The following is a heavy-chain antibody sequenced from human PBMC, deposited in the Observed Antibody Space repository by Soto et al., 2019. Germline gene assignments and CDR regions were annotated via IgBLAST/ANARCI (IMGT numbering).Heavy chain of an antibody. CDR3: ARESYILERGFDY. CDR1: GGSFSGYY. J-gene: IGHJ4*02. Sequence: SETLSLTCAVYGGSFSGYYWSWIRQPPGKGLEWIGEINHSGSTNYNPSLKSRVTISVDTSKNQFSLKLSSVTAADTAVYYCARESYILERGFDYWGQGTRVTVSS. CDR2: INHSGST. V-gene: IGHV4-34*01. D-gene: IGHD2-21*01.